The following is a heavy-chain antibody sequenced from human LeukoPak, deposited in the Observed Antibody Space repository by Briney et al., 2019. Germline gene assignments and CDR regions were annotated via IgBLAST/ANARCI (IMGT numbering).Heavy chain of an antibody. Sequence: ETLSLTCTVSGGSISSYYWSWTRQPPGKGLEWIGYIYYSGSTNYNPSLKSRVTISVDTSKNQFSLKLSSVTAADTAVYYCARDRGDYDSSGYCGYFDYWGQGALVTVSS. CDR2: IYYSGST. V-gene: IGHV4-59*01. CDR1: GGSISSYY. J-gene: IGHJ4*02. CDR3: ARDRGDYDSSGYCGYFDY. D-gene: IGHD3-22*01.